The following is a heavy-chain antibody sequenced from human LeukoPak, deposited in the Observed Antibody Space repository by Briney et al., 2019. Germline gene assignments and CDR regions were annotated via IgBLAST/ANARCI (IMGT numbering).Heavy chain of an antibody. J-gene: IGHJ5*02. V-gene: IGHV3-30-3*01. D-gene: IGHD3-10*01. CDR3: AREGYYGSGSYYNEGWFDP. Sequence: GGSLRLSCAAPGFTFSSYAMHWVRQAPGRGLEWVAVISYDGSNKYYADSVKGRFTISRDNSKNTLYLQMNSLRAEDTAVYYCAREGYYGSGSYYNEGWFDPWGQGTLVTVSA. CDR2: ISYDGSNK. CDR1: GFTFSSYA.